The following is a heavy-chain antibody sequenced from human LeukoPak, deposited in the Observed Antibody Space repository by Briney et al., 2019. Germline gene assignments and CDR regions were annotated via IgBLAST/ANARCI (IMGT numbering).Heavy chain of an antibody. V-gene: IGHV1-69*01. CDR3: ARGSSSARGYYYYYMDV. D-gene: IGHD6-13*01. CDR1: GGTFSSYA. CDR2: IIPIFGTA. J-gene: IGHJ6*03. Sequence: GASVKVSCKASGGTFSSYAISWVRQAPGQGLEWMGGIIPIFGTANYAQKFQGRVTITADESTSTAYMELSSLRSEDTAVYYCARGSSSARGYYYYYMDVWGKGTTVTISS.